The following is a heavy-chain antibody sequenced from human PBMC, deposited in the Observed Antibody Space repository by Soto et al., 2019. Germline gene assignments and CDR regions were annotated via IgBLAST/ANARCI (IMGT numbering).Heavy chain of an antibody. CDR2: IYWEGDR. J-gene: IGHJ4*02. CDR1: GFSFNTRGVG. D-gene: IGHD6-19*01. CDR3: AHLVPGPLSFAY. Sequence: QITLKASGPTLMKPTQTLALTCTFSGFSFNTRGVGVAWIRQPPGKTLEWLAVIYWEGDRRYSPSLTDRLSITKDMSTKQVVLTLSNVDPVDTGTYYCAHLVPGPLSFAYWGQGALVTVSS. V-gene: IGHV2-5*02.